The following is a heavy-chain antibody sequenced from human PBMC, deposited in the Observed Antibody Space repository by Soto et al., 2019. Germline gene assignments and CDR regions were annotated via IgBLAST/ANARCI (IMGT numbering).Heavy chain of an antibody. CDR3: AKGPGRYCSGTSCYEVDY. J-gene: IGHJ4*02. Sequence: QVQLVESGGGVVQPGRSLRVSCAASGFTFSRYDMHWVRQAPGKGLEWVALIFNDGSNKYYADSVKGRFTISRDNSKNTLFLQMNSLRTDDTAVYYCAKGPGRYCSGTSCYEVDYWGQGTLVTVSS. CDR2: IFNDGSNK. D-gene: IGHD2-2*01. V-gene: IGHV3-30*18. CDR1: GFTFSRYD.